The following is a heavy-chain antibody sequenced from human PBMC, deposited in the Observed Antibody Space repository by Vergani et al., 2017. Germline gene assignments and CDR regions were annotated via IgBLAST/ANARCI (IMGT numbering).Heavy chain of an antibody. Sequence: QITLRESGPTLVKPTQTLTLTCTFSGFSLTTGGEGVGWIRQPPGRALEWLAFVYWNDDERYSPSLKSRVTITKDTSKNEVILTMATMDPVDIATYYCVHRLGYFDWDGAFDVWGPGTMVTVSS. CDR2: VYWNDDE. CDR1: GFSLTTGGEG. D-gene: IGHD3-9*01. CDR3: VHRLGYFDWDGAFDV. V-gene: IGHV2-5*01. J-gene: IGHJ3*01.